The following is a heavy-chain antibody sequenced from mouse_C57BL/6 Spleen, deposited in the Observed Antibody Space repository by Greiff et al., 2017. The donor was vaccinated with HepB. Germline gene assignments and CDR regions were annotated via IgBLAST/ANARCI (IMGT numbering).Heavy chain of an antibody. J-gene: IGHJ2*01. V-gene: IGHV1-26*01. CDR2: INPNNGGT. CDR1: GYTFTDYY. D-gene: IGHD2-4*01. Sequence: EVQLQQSGPELVKPGASVKISCKASGYTFTDYYMNWVKQSHGKSLEWIGDINPNNGGTSYNQKFKGKATLTVDKSSSTAYMELRRLTSEDSAVYYCARGGDYDGDYWGQGTTLTVSS. CDR3: ARGGDYDGDY.